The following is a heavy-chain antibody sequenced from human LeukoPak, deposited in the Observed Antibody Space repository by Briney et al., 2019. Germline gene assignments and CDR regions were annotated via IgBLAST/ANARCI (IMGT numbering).Heavy chain of an antibody. V-gene: IGHV1-2*02. J-gene: IGHJ3*02. CDR2: INPNNDDT. CDR3: ARGRTLYSSSSSRGFGAFDI. D-gene: IGHD6-6*01. CDR1: GYTFTDYY. Sequence: ASVKVSCKASGYTFTDYYMHWVRQAPGQGLEWMGWINPNNDDTNYAQKFQGRVTMTRDTSISTAYMELSRLRSDDTAVYYCARGRTLYSSSSSRGFGAFDIGGKGTMVTVSS.